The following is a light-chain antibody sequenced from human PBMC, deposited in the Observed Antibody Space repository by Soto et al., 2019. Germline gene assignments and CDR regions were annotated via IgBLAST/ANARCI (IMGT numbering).Light chain of an antibody. CDR2: VNSDGSH. CDR3: QTWGTGIPV. CDR1: SGHSNYA. Sequence: QLVLTQSTSASASLGASVNLTCTLSSGHSNYAIAWHQQQPEKGPRYFMNVNSDGSHTKGDGIPDRFSGSGSGADRYLTISSLQSEDEADYYCQTWGTGIPVFGGGTKLTVL. V-gene: IGLV4-69*02. J-gene: IGLJ3*02.